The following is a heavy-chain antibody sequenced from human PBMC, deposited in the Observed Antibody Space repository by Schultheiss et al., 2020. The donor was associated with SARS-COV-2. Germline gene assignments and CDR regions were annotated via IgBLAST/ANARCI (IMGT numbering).Heavy chain of an antibody. V-gene: IGHV3-30*04. Sequence: GGSLRLSCAASGFTFSSYAMSWVRQAPGKGLEWVAVISYDGSSKYYADYVKGRFTISRDNAKNSLYLQMNSLRAEDTAVYYCARAVDDSSGYYINWFDPWGQGTLVTVSS. J-gene: IGHJ5*02. D-gene: IGHD3-22*01. CDR3: ARAVDDSSGYYINWFDP. CDR1: GFTFSSYA. CDR2: ISYDGSSK.